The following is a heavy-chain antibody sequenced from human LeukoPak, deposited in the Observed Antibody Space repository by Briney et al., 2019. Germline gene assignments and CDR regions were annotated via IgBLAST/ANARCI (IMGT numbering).Heavy chain of an antibody. CDR2: MNPNSGNT. CDR3: ARGYSSSWYGDWFDP. J-gene: IGHJ5*02. Sequence: ASVRVSCKASGYTFTSYDINWVRQATGQELEWMGWMNPNSGNTGYAQRFQGRVTMTMNTSISTAYMELSSLRSEDTAVYYCARGYSSSWYGDWFDPWGQGTLVTVSA. D-gene: IGHD6-13*01. CDR1: GYTFTSYD. V-gene: IGHV1-8*01.